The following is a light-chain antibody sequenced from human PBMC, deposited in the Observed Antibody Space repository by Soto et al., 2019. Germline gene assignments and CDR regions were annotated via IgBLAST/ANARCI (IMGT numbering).Light chain of an antibody. CDR1: QSVSSSY. J-gene: IGKJ1*01. V-gene: IGKV3-20*01. CDR3: QQYGSSSWT. Sequence: EIALTQSPGTLSLSPGERATLSCRASQSVSSSYLAWYQQKPGQAPRLLIYGTSSRATAIPARFSGSGSGTDFTLTISRLGPEDFAVYYCQQYGSSSWTFCQGTKVEIK. CDR2: GTS.